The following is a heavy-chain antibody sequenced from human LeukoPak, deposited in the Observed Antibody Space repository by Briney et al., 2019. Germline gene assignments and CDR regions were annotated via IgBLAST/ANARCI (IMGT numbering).Heavy chain of an antibody. Sequence: GGSLRLSCVASGFTFRNYYMSWVRQAPGKGLEGVANIDRDGSDKYYVDSVKGRFTISRDNSKNTLYLQMNSLRAEDTAVYYCARAVEYSSGYSGFDYWGQGTLVTVSS. D-gene: IGHD5-18*01. V-gene: IGHV3-7*01. CDR1: GFTFRNYY. CDR3: ARAVEYSSGYSGFDY. J-gene: IGHJ4*02. CDR2: IDRDGSDK.